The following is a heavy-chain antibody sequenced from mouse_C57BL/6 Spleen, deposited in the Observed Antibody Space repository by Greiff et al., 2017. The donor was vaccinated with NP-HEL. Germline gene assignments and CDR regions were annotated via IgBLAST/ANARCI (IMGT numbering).Heavy chain of an antibody. V-gene: IGHV3-2*02. J-gene: IGHJ2*01. CDR1: GYSITSGYG. Sequence: EVKLQESGPGLVKPSPSLSLTCTVTGYSITSGYGWNWIRQFPGNKLEWMGYISYSGSTNYNPSLKRRISITRDTSKNQFFLQLNSVTTEDTATYYCARTARIKYWGQGTTLTVSS. D-gene: IGHD1-2*01. CDR3: ARTARIKY. CDR2: ISYSGST.